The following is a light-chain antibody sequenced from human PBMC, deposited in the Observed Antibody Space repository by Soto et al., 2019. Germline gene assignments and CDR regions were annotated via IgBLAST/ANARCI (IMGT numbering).Light chain of an antibody. V-gene: IGKV3-15*01. CDR2: GAS. CDR1: QSVSRN. J-gene: IGKJ4*01. Sequence: EIVMTPSTATLSVSPGERATLSCRASQSVSRNLAWYQQKPGQAPRLLIYGASTRATGIPARFSGSGSGTEFTLTISSLQSEDFAVYYCQQYNNWPPLTFGGGTKVEIK. CDR3: QQYNNWPPLT.